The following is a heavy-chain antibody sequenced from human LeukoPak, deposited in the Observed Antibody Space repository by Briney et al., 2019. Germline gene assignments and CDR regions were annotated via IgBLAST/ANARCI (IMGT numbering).Heavy chain of an antibody. V-gene: IGHV3-23*01. CDR2: ISGSGGST. D-gene: IGHD1-1*01. Sequence: PGRSLRLSCAASGFTFTRHDMHWVRQAPGKGLEWVSSISGSGGSTYYADSVKGRFTISRDNSKNTLYLQMNSLRAEDTALYYCAKNEGNWDPSPLFNWFDPWGQGTLVTVSS. J-gene: IGHJ5*02. CDR3: AKNEGNWDPSPLFNWFDP. CDR1: GFTFTRHD.